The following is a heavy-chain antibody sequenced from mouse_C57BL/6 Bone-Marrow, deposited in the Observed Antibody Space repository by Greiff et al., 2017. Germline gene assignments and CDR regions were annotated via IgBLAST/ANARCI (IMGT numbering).Heavy chain of an antibody. D-gene: IGHD2-1*01. V-gene: IGHV1-81*01. CDR1: GYTFTSYG. CDR2: IYPRSGNT. CDR3: ARAPSDGNGDY. J-gene: IGHJ2*01. Sequence: VQVVESGAELARPGASVKLSCKASGYTFTSYGISWVKQRTGQGLEWIGEIYPRSGNTYYNEKFKGKATLTADKSSSTAYMQLRSLTSEDSAVYVCARAPSDGNGDYWGQGTTLTVSS.